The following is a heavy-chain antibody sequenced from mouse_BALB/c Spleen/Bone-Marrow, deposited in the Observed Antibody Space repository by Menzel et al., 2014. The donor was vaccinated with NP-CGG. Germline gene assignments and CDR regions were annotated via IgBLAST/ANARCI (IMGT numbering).Heavy chain of an antibody. CDR3: ARQGYYGRSDY. Sequence: EVHLVESGGGLVQPGGSLKLSCAASGFDFSSYWMSWVRQAPGKGLEWLGEINPDSSTINYTPSLKGKFIISRDNAKNTLYLQMSKVRSEDTALYYCARQGYYGRSDYWGQGATLTVSS. CDR2: INPDSSTI. CDR1: GFDFSSYW. V-gene: IGHV4-1*02. J-gene: IGHJ2*01. D-gene: IGHD1-1*01.